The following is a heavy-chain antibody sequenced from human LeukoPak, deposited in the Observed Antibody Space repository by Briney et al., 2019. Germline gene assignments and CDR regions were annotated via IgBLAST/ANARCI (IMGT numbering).Heavy chain of an antibody. D-gene: IGHD5-12*01. V-gene: IGHV6-1*01. Sequence: SQTLSLTCAISGDSVSSNSVAWNWIRQSPSRGLEWLGRTYYRSKWSNDYAVSVRSRITINPDTSKNQFSLQLNSVTPEDTAVYYCARGWLLSGMDVWGQGTTVTVSS. CDR1: GDSVSSNSVA. CDR3: ARGWLLSGMDV. J-gene: IGHJ6*02. CDR2: TYYRSKWSN.